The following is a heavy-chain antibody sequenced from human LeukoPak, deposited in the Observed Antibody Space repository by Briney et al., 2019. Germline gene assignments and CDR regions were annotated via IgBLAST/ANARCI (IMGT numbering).Heavy chain of an antibody. CDR3: ARHVNGAVAGNFDY. Sequence: SETLSLTCTVSGGSITSSSYYWAWIRQPPGKGLEWTGSFYYSGGTNYNPSLKSRVTISVDTSKNQFSLKLSSVTAADTAVYYCARHVNGAVAGNFDYWGQGTLVTVSS. J-gene: IGHJ4*02. CDR1: GGSITSSSYY. V-gene: IGHV4-39*01. CDR2: FYYSGGT. D-gene: IGHD6-19*01.